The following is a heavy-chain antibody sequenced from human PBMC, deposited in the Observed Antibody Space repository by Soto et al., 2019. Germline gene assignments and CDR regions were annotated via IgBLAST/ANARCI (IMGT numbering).Heavy chain of an antibody. J-gene: IGHJ4*02. CDR1: GFTFSSYG. CDR3: AKERTETAFDY. V-gene: IGHV3-30*18. CDR2: ISYDGSNK. Sequence: GGSLRLSCAASGFTFSSYGIHWVRQAPGKGLEWVAVISYDGSNKYYADSVKGRFTISRDNSKNTLYLQMNSLRAEDTAVYYCAKERTETAFDYWGQGTLVTV.